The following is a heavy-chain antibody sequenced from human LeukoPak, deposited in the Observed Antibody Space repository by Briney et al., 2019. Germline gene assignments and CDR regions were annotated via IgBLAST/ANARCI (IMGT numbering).Heavy chain of an antibody. CDR2: ISYDGSNK. V-gene: IGHV3-30*03. CDR3: ARLEQLAYYFDY. CDR1: GFTFSSYG. D-gene: IGHD6-6*01. Sequence: PGGSLRLSCAASGFTFSSYGMHWVRQAPGKGLEWVAVISYDGSNKYYADSVKGRFTISRDNSKNTLYLQMNSLKAEDTAVYYCARLEQLAYYFDYWGQGTLVTVSS. J-gene: IGHJ4*02.